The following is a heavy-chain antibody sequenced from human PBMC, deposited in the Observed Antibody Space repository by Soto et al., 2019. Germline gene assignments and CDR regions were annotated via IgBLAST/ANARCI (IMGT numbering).Heavy chain of an antibody. D-gene: IGHD3-22*01. Sequence: LRLSCAASGFTFSSYAMSWVRQAPGKGLEWVSAISGSGGSTYYADSVKGRFTISRDNSKNTLYLQMNSLRAEDTAVYYCAKAPHYYDSSGYYPFDYWGQGTLVTVSS. J-gene: IGHJ4*02. CDR1: GFTFSSYA. CDR2: ISGSGGST. V-gene: IGHV3-23*01. CDR3: AKAPHYYDSSGYYPFDY.